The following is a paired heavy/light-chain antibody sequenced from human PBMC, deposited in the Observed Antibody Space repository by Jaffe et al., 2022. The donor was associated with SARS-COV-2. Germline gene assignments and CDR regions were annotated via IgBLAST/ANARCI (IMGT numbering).Light chain of an antibody. CDR1: NIGTKG. Sequence: SYVLTQPPSVSVAPGKTARIPCGGSNIGTKGVHWYQQKPGQAPVLVLYYNSDRPAGIPERFSGSNSGNTATLTISRVEAGDEADYYCQVWDSSSDEGIFGGGTQLTVL. J-gene: IGLJ2*01. V-gene: IGLV3-21*04. CDR2: YNS. CDR3: QVWDSSSDEGI.
Heavy chain of an antibody. J-gene: IGHJ4*02. CDR2: ISGFGSSL. D-gene: IGHD2-21*02. Sequence: QVQLVESGGGLVKPGGSLRLSCAASGFSFSDHYMSWFRQAPGKGLEWISYISGFGSSLYFADSVKGRITISRDNARASLYLQMNNLRAEDTAMYYCARGPATYCGGDCYFDYWGQGILVTVSS. CDR1: GFSFSDHY. V-gene: IGHV3-11*01. CDR3: ARGPATYCGGDCYFDY.